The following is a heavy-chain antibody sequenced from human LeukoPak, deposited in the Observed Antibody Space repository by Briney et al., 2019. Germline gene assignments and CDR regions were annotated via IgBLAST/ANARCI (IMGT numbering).Heavy chain of an antibody. Sequence: GGSLRLSCAAPGFTFSSYWMSWVRQAPGKGLEWVANIKQDGSEKYYVDSVKGRFTISRDNAKNSLYLQMNSLRAEDTAVYYCARDDYGDLFDYWGQGTLVTVSS. CDR3: ARDDYGDLFDY. V-gene: IGHV3-7*05. CDR1: GFTFSSYW. J-gene: IGHJ4*02. CDR2: IKQDGSEK. D-gene: IGHD4-17*01.